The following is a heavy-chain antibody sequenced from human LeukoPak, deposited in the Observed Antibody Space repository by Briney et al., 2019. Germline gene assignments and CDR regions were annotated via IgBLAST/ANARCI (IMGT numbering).Heavy chain of an antibody. CDR2: IWNDGSSK. CDR1: GFTFSVYG. J-gene: IGHJ4*02. V-gene: IGHV3-33*01. Sequence: GGSLRLSCAASGFTFSVYGMHWVRQAPGKGLEWVGVIWNDGSSKYYADSVKGRFTISRDNSKNTLYLQMNSLRAEDTAVYSCARASGPFDYWGQGTLVTVSS. D-gene: IGHD3-10*01. CDR3: ARASGPFDY.